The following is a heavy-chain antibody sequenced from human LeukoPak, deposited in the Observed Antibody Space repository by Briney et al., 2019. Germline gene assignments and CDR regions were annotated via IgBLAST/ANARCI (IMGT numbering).Heavy chain of an antibody. Sequence: SVKVSCKASGYTFTGYYMHWVRQAPGQGLGWMGRIIPILGIANYAQKFQGRVTITADKSTSTAYMELSSLRSEDTAVYYCARARYSGSYWGAFDIWGQGTMVTVSS. J-gene: IGHJ3*02. CDR3: ARARYSGSYWGAFDI. V-gene: IGHV1-69*04. CDR1: GYTFTGYY. D-gene: IGHD1-26*01. CDR2: IIPILGIA.